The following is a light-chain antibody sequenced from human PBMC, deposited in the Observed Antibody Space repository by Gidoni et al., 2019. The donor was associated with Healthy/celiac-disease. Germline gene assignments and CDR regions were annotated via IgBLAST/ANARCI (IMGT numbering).Light chain of an antibody. V-gene: IGKV1-39*01. Sequence: DIQMTQSPSSLSASVGDRVTITCRVSQSISSYLNWYQQKPGKAPKLLLYAASILQSGVPSRFSVSGSGTDFTLTISSLQPEDFATYYCQQSYSTPLTFGGGTKVEIK. CDR3: QQSYSTPLT. CDR2: AAS. CDR1: QSISSY. J-gene: IGKJ4*01.